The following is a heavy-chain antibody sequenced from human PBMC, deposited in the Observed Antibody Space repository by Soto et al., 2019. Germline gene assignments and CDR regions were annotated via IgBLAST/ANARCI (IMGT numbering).Heavy chain of an antibody. D-gene: IGHD3-16*02. CDR3: ASAMEGLRLGELSHGDY. V-gene: IGHV1-69*01. CDR1: GGTFSSYA. Sequence: QVQLVQSGAEVKKPGSSVKVSCKASGGTFSSYAISWVRQAPGQGLEWRGGIIPIFGTANYAQKFQGRVTITADESTSTAYMELSSLRSEDTAVYYYASAMEGLRLGELSHGDYWGQGTLVTVSS. J-gene: IGHJ4*02. CDR2: IIPIFGTA.